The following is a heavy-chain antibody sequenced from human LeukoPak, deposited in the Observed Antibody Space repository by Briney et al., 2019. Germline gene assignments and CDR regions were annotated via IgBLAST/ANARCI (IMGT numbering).Heavy chain of an antibody. CDR1: AASFSSHY. V-gene: IGHV4-59*11. Sequence: PSETLSLTCAVSAASFSSHYWTWIRQSPGKGLEWIGYISYIGSTNYNPSLKSRVTISIDTSRNQFSLKLRSVTAADTAVYHCARDLVTVTKGFDIWGQGTMVSVSS. J-gene: IGHJ3*02. D-gene: IGHD4-17*01. CDR2: ISYIGST. CDR3: ARDLVTVTKGFDI.